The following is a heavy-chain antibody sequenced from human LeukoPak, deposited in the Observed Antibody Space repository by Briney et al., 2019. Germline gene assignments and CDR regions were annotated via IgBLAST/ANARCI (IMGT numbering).Heavy chain of an antibody. CDR1: GFTFSSYE. V-gene: IGHV3-30*02. CDR3: AKDWGTWFDSNYFDY. CDR2: IRYDGSNK. D-gene: IGHD3-10*01. Sequence: QPGGSLRLSCAASGFTFSSYEMNWVRQAPGKGLEWVAFIRYDGSNKYYADSVKGRFTISRDNSKNTLYLQMNSLRAEDTAVYYCAKDWGTWFDSNYFDYWGQGTLVTVSS. J-gene: IGHJ4*02.